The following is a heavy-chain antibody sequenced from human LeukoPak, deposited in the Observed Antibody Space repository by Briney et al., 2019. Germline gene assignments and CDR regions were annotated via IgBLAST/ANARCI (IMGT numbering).Heavy chain of an antibody. CDR3: AREGYKYADYYCYYMDV. Sequence: PGRSLRPTCASSGFTFSSHALHWVRQAPGQGLEWGAFISYHGSNKYYADSVKGRFTISRDNSKNTVNLPLNRLSAEETGIYYCAREGYKYADYYCYYMDVWGKGTTVTVSS. J-gene: IGHJ6*03. CDR2: ISYHGSNK. CDR1: GFTFSSHA. V-gene: IGHV3-30*16. D-gene: IGHD5-18*01.